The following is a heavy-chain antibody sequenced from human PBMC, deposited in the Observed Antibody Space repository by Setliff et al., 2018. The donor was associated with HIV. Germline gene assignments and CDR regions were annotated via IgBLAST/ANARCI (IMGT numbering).Heavy chain of an antibody. D-gene: IGHD3-22*01. Sequence: GGSLRLSCAASGITFSSYAMNWVRQAPGKGLGWVSYISSSSSNLNYADSVKGRFTISRDNAKNKVYLQMNNLRAEDTAVYYCATDSSGYYLGGFDYWGQGTLVTVSS. J-gene: IGHJ4*02. CDR1: GITFSSYA. CDR2: ISSSSSNL. CDR3: ATDSSGYYLGGFDY. V-gene: IGHV3-48*01.